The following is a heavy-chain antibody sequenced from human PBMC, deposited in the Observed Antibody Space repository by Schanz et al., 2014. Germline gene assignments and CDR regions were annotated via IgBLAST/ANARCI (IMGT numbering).Heavy chain of an antibody. CDR3: ARDSGSHYLVDY. Sequence: VQVVESGGGLVQPGGSLRLSCAVSGFTVSANYMIWVRQPPGKGLEWVGVISSDGNQQYYADSVRGRFTISRDNAKNSLYLQMNSLRAEDTAVYYCARDSGSHYLVDYWGQGTLVTVSS. CDR1: GFTVSANY. CDR2: ISSDGNQQ. V-gene: IGHV3-30*03. J-gene: IGHJ4*02. D-gene: IGHD1-26*01.